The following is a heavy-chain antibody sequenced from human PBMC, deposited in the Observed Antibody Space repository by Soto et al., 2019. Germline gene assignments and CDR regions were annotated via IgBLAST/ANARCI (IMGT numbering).Heavy chain of an antibody. Sequence: PGGSLRLSCAASGFTISSYWMTWVRQAPGKGLEWVSKIKQDGTEKFYVDSVKGRSTISRDNSKNSMYLQMNSLRAEDTAVYYCARCSSGWYFDYWGQGTLVTVSS. D-gene: IGHD6-19*01. J-gene: IGHJ4*02. V-gene: IGHV3-7*05. CDR2: IKQDGTEK. CDR3: ARCSSGWYFDY. CDR1: GFTISSYW.